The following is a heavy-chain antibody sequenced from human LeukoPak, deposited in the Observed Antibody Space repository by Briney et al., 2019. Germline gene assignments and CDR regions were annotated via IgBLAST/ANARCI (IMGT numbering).Heavy chain of an antibody. J-gene: IGHJ4*02. V-gene: IGHV1-18*01. Sequence: GASVKVSCKASGYTFTSYGISWVRQAPGQGLEWMGWISAYNGNTNYAQKLQGRVTMTTDTSTSTAYMELRSLRSDDTAVYYCARSEGDGPYDILTGYSFDYWGQGTLVTVSS. CDR2: ISAYNGNT. CDR1: GYTFTSYG. CDR3: ARSEGDGPYDILTGYSFDY. D-gene: IGHD3-9*01.